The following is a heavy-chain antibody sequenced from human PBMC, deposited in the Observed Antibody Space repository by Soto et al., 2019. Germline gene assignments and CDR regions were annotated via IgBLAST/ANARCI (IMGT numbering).Heavy chain of an antibody. CDR3: ARMNRDDYYYGMDV. CDR1: GDSISSSKW. CDR2: IDHNGVA. Sequence: QMQLQESGPGLVKPSGTLSLTCGVSGDSISSSKWWTWVRQTPGKGLEWIGKIDHNGVANYNPSLEGRVTISKDNSKNQISLKVTSVTAADSAVYYCARMNRDDYYYGMDVWGQGATVTVSS. V-gene: IGHV4-4*02. J-gene: IGHJ6*02.